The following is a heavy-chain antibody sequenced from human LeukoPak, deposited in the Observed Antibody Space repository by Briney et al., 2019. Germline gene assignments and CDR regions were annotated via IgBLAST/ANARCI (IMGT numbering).Heavy chain of an antibody. CDR2: INHSGST. CDR1: GWSFSGYY. Sequence: SETLSLTCAVYGWSFSGYYWSWIRQPPGKGLEWIGEINHSGSTNYNPSLKSRVTISVDTSKNQFSLKLSSVTAADTAVYYCARGAVITMVRGVIPPYWYFDLWGRGTLVTVSS. CDR3: ARGAVITMVRGVIPPYWYFDL. J-gene: IGHJ2*01. D-gene: IGHD3-10*01. V-gene: IGHV4-34*01.